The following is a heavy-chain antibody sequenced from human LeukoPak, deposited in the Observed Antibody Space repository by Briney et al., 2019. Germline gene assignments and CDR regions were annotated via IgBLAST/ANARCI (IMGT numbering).Heavy chain of an antibody. D-gene: IGHD3-10*01. Sequence: PGGSLRLSCAASGFTFSTYDMHWVRQATGKGLEWVSAIGTAGDTYYPGSMKGRFTISRENAKNSLYLQMNSLRAEDTAVYYCAKGVTMVRGANFDYWGQGTLVTVSS. CDR1: GFTFSTYD. CDR2: IGTAGDT. J-gene: IGHJ4*02. CDR3: AKGVTMVRGANFDY. V-gene: IGHV3-13*01.